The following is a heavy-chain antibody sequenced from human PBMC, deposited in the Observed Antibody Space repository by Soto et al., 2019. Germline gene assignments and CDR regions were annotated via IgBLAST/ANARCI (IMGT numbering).Heavy chain of an antibody. J-gene: IGHJ4*02. CDR1: GGSFSGYY. CDR3: ARNLSYFDY. V-gene: IGHV4-34*01. Sequence: SETLSLTCAVYGGSFSGYYWSWIRQPPGKGLEWIGEINHSGSTNYNPSLKSRVTISVDTSKNQFSLKLSSVTAADTAVYYCARNLSYFDYWGQGTLVTVPS. CDR2: INHSGST.